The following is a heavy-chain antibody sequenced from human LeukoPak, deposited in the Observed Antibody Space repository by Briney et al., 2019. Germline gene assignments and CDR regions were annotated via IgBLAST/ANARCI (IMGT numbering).Heavy chain of an antibody. D-gene: IGHD6-19*01. Sequence: PSETLSLTCTVSGGSISSSSYYWGWIRQPPGKGLEWIGSIYYSGSTYYNPSLKSRFTISVDTSKNQFSLKLSSVTAADTAVYYCARDRGERGWSPAFDYWGQGTLVTVSS. CDR2: IYYSGST. J-gene: IGHJ4*02. CDR3: ARDRGERGWSPAFDY. CDR1: GGSISSSSYY. V-gene: IGHV4-39*07.